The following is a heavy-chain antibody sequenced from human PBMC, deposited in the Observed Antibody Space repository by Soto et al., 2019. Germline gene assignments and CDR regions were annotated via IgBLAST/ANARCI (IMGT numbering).Heavy chain of an antibody. D-gene: IGHD2-15*01. Sequence: QVQLVQSGAEVKKPGSSVKVSCKASGGTFSSYAISWVRQAPGQGLEWMGGIIPIFGTANYAQKFQGRVTITADESTSTAYMELSSLGSEDTAVYYCAREGFGYCSGGSCYSEGWFDPWGQGTLVTVSS. CDR2: IIPIFGTA. CDR3: AREGFGYCSGGSCYSEGWFDP. J-gene: IGHJ5*02. V-gene: IGHV1-69*01. CDR1: GGTFSSYA.